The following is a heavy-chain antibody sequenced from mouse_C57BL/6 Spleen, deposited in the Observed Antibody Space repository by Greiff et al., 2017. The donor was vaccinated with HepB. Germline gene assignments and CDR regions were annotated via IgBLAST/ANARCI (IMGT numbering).Heavy chain of an antibody. V-gene: IGHV5-16*01. J-gene: IGHJ2*01. CDR2: INYDGSST. CDR1: GFTFSDYY. CDR3: ARFYYYGSCFDY. D-gene: IGHD1-1*01. Sequence: EVQRVESEGGLVQPGSSMKLSCTASGFTFSDYYMAWVRQVPEKGLEWVANINYDGSSTYYLDSLKSRFIISRDNAKNILYLQMSSLKSEDTATYYCARFYYYGSCFDYWGQGTTLTVSS.